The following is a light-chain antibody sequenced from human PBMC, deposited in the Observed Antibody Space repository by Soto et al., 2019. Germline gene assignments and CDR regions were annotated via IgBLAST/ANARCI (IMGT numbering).Light chain of an antibody. CDR1: SSDVGGYNC. V-gene: IGLV2-8*01. Sequence: QSVLTQPPSASGSPGQSVTISCTGSSSDVGGYNCVSWFQQHPGKAPKLMIFEDIKRPSGVPDRFSASKSGNTASLTVSGLQAEDEADYYCSSYGGSDHLIFGGGTQLTVL. J-gene: IGLJ2*01. CDR3: SSYGGSDHLI. CDR2: EDI.